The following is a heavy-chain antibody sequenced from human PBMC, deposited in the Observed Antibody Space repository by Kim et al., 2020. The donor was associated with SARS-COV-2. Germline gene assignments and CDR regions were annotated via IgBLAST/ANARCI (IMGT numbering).Heavy chain of an antibody. CDR3: ARSYCGGDCNMERGGFDY. Sequence: SETLSLTCTVSGGSISSYYWSWIRQPPGKGLEWIGYIYYSGSTNYNPSLKSRVTISVDTSKNQFSLKLSSVTAADTAVYYCARSYCGGDCNMERGGFDYWGQGTLVTVSS. J-gene: IGHJ4*02. CDR2: IYYSGST. CDR1: GGSISSYY. V-gene: IGHV4-59*13. D-gene: IGHD2-21*02.